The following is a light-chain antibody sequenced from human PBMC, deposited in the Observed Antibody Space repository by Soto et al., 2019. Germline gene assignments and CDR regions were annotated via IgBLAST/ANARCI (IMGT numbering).Light chain of an antibody. V-gene: IGKV3-20*01. CDR2: GAS. CDR1: QSVSSSY. Sequence: EIVLTQSPGTLSLSPGERATLSCRASQSVSSSYLAWYQQKPGQAPRLLIYGASSRATGIPDRFSGSGSGTDFTLTISRLEPEDFAVYYCQQYGSSYMYTFGQGTKVDTK. J-gene: IGKJ2*01. CDR3: QQYGSSYMYT.